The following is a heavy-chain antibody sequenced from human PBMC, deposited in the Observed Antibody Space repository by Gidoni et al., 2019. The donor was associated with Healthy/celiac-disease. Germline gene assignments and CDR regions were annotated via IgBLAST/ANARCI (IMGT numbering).Heavy chain of an antibody. V-gene: IGHV3-23*01. D-gene: IGHD4-4*01. J-gene: IGHJ4*02. CDR3: AKDPTDYCNPLGY. Sequence: FTISRDNSKNTLYLQMNSLRAEDTAVYYCAKDPTDYCNPLGYWGQGTLVTVSS.